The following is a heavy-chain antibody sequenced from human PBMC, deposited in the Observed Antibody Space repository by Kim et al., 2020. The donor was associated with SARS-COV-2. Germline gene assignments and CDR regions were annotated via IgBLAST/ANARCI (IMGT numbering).Heavy chain of an antibody. D-gene: IGHD3-22*01. Sequence: PSFQGQVTISADKSISTAYLQWSSLKASDTAMYYCARPSTMIVVGSAFDIWGQGTMVTVSS. J-gene: IGHJ3*02. CDR3: ARPSTMIVVGSAFDI. V-gene: IGHV5-51*01.